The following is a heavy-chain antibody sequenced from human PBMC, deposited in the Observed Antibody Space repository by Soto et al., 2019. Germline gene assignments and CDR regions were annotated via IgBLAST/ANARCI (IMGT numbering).Heavy chain of an antibody. CDR3: ARSETMVAAYDY. Sequence: GASVKVSCKASGYTFTGYAMHWVRQAPGQRLEWMGWINAGNGNTKYSQKFQGRVTITRDTSASTAYMELSSLRSADTAVYDCARSETMVAAYDYWGQGTLVTVSS. CDR1: GYTFTGYA. J-gene: IGHJ4*02. V-gene: IGHV1-3*01. D-gene: IGHD3-10*01. CDR2: INAGNGNT.